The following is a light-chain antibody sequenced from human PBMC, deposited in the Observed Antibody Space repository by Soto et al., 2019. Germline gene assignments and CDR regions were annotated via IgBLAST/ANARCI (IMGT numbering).Light chain of an antibody. Sequence: QSVLTQPPSMSAAPGQKVTISCSGSSSNIGNNYVSWYQQLPGTAPKLLIYENNKRPSGIPDRFSGSKSGTSGTLGITGRQTGDEADYYCGTWDSSLSVYVFGTGTKLTVL. J-gene: IGLJ1*01. CDR3: GTWDSSLSVYV. V-gene: IGLV1-51*02. CDR2: ENN. CDR1: SSNIGNNY.